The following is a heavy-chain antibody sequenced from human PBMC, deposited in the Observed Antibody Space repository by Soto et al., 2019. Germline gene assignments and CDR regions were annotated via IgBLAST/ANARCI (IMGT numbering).Heavy chain of an antibody. CDR2: INMDGSST. CDR3: ARGPRGLYHHDY. J-gene: IGHJ4*02. Sequence: EVQLVESGGGLVQPGGSLRLSCAASGFTFSGDWMHWVRQAAGKGLVWVSRINMDGSSTNYADSVKGRFTISTDNAKNTLYLQMSSLRVDDTAVYYCARGPRGLYHHDYWGQGALVTVSS. V-gene: IGHV3-74*01. CDR1: GFTFSGDW. D-gene: IGHD2-2*01.